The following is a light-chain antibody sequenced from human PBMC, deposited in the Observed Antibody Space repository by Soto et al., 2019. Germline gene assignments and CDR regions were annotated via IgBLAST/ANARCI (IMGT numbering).Light chain of an antibody. V-gene: IGLV1-44*01. CDR2: NND. CDR1: SSNIGTNP. Sequence: QAVVTQPPSVSGTPGQRVTISCSGSSSNIGTNPVNWYQQLPGTAPKLLIYNNDQRPSGGPDRISGCKSGTSASLAISGLQSEDEDDYYCAACDASLNGVVFGGGTKLTVL. CDR3: AACDASLNGVV. J-gene: IGLJ2*01.